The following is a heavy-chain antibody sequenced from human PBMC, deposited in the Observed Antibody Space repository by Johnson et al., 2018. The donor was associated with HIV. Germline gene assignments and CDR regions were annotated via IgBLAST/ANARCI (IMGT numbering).Heavy chain of an antibody. CDR1: GFAFSSYA. Sequence: VQLMESGGGLVQPGGSLRLSCAASGFAFSSYAMTWVRQAPGKGLEWVSAISGSGGSTYYADSVKGQFTISRDNSKNTLYLQMNSLRAEDTAIYYCAKGRYSSSWYLAGAFDIWGQGTMVTVSS. V-gene: IGHV3-23*01. D-gene: IGHD6-13*01. CDR3: AKGRYSSSWYLAGAFDI. CDR2: ISGSGGST. J-gene: IGHJ3*02.